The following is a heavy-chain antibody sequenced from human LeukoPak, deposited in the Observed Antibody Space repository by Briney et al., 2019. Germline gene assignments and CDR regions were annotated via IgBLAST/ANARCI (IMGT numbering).Heavy chain of an antibody. V-gene: IGHV3-21*01. CDR1: GFTFSSYS. Sequence: GGSLRLSFAASGFTFSSYSMNWVRQAPGKGLEWVSSISSSSSYIYYADSVKGRFTISRDNAKNSLYLQMNSLRAEDTAVYYCARDMVRDDFDYWGQGTLVTVSS. CDR2: ISSSSSYI. D-gene: IGHD3-10*01. CDR3: ARDMVRDDFDY. J-gene: IGHJ4*02.